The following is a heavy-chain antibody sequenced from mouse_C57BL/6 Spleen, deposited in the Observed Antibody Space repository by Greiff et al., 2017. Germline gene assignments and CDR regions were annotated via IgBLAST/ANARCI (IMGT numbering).Heavy chain of an antibody. D-gene: IGHD1-1*01. J-gene: IGHJ1*03. Sequence: VKLMESGPELVKPGASVKISCKASGYSFTSYYIHWVKQRPGQGLEWIGWIYPGSGNTKYNEKFKGKATLTADTSSSTAYMQLSSLTSEDSAVYYCARGDYYYWNCEVWGTGTTVTVSA. CDR1: GYSFTSYY. CDR3: ARGDYYYWNCEV. V-gene: IGHV1-66*01. CDR2: IYPGSGNT.